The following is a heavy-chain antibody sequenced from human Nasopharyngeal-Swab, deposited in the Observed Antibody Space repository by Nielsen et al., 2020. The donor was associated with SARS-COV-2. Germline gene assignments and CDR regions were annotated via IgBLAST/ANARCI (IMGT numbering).Heavy chain of an antibody. D-gene: IGHD3-3*01. CDR2: IGSSGGAT. Sequence: VRQMPGKGLEWVSYIGSSGGATYYADSVKGRFTISRDNAKKSLYLQMNSLRAEDTAVYYCAKDPYYDFWSGYYFDYWGQGTLVTVSS. V-gene: IGHV3-11*01. CDR3: AKDPYYDFWSGYYFDY. J-gene: IGHJ4*02.